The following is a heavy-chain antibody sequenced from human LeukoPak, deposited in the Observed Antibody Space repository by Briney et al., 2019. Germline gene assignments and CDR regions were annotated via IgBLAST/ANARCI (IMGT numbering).Heavy chain of an antibody. D-gene: IGHD2-21*01. CDR3: VRGDRWFDP. CDR2: ISTNGGST. Sequence: GGSLRLPCSASGFPFSNYAIHWVRQAPGKGLQYFSAISTNGGSTYYADSVKGRFTISRDNSKNTLYLQMSSLRAEDTAVYYCVRGDRWFDPWGQGTLVTVSS. V-gene: IGHV3-64D*06. J-gene: IGHJ5*02. CDR1: GFPFSNYA.